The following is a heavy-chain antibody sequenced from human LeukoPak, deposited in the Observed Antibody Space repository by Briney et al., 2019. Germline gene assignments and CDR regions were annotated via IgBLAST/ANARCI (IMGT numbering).Heavy chain of an antibody. CDR3: ARDGGSGIIIMWYFDY. CDR2: ISYDGSNK. D-gene: IGHD3-10*01. CDR1: GFTFSSYA. J-gene: IGHJ4*02. V-gene: IGHV3-30*04. Sequence: GRSLRLSCAASGFTFSSYAMHWVRQAPGKGLEWVAVISYDGSNKYYADSVKGRFTISRDNSKNTLYLQMNSLRAEDTAVYYCARDGGSGIIIMWYFDYWGQGTLVTVSS.